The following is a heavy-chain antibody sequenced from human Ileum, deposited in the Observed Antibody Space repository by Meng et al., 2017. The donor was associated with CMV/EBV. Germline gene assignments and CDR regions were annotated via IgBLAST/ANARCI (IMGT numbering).Heavy chain of an antibody. V-gene: IGHV4-4*07. Sequence: VHPQEAGPGLGRPTDTRSLTGTFSGASISNCYWSGIRQRAGKKLEWIGRISSSGNTNYTPSLKSRVIMSLDTSNNQFFLKLTSVTAADTALYDCARGESRGYYYFDYWGQGILVTVSS. CDR3: ARGESRGYYYFDY. CDR1: GASISNCY. CDR2: ISSSGNT. J-gene: IGHJ4*02. D-gene: IGHD3-22*01.